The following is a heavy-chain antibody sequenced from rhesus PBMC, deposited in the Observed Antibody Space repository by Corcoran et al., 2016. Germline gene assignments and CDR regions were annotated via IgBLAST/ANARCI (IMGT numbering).Heavy chain of an antibody. CDR2: IDGNCAST. CDR1: GGSISGYS. CDR3: ARGFTAGTFDY. J-gene: IGHJ4*01. D-gene: IGHD2-27*01. V-gene: IGHV4-73*01. Sequence: QVKLQQWGEGLVKPSETLSLTCAVYGGSISGYSWSWIRQPPGKRLEWIGNIDGNCASTNYNPSLKKRVTMSKDTSKNQFSLKLSSVTAADMAVYYCARGFTAGTFDYWGQGVLVTVSS.